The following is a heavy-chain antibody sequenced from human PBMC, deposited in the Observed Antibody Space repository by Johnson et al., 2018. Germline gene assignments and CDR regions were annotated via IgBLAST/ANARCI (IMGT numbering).Heavy chain of an antibody. CDR3: ARHPFVAGLGFGYYYYGLDV. V-gene: IGHV3-21*01. CDR1: GFTFSSYS. Sequence: VQLVESGGGLVKPGGSXRLSCAASGFTFSSYSMNWVRQAPGKGLEWVSSIGISSSYIYYAASVKGRFTISRDNAENSLYLQMNSLRAEETAVYYCARHPFVAGLGFGYYYYGLDVWGQGTTVTVSS. J-gene: IGHJ6*02. D-gene: IGHD3-16*01. CDR2: IGISSSYI.